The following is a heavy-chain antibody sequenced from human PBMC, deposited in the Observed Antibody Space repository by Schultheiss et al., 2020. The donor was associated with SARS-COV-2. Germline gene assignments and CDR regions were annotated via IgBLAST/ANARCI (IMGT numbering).Heavy chain of an antibody. Sequence: GGSLRLSCAASGFTFSSYGMHWARQAPGKGLEWVAVISYDGSNKYYADSVKGRFTISRDNSKNTLYLQMNSLRAEDTAVYYCARDGDYYDYYYYGMDVWGQGTTVTVSS. CDR1: GFTFSSYG. J-gene: IGHJ6*02. V-gene: IGHV3-30*01. D-gene: IGHD2-21*02. CDR2: ISYDGSNK. CDR3: ARDGDYYDYYYYGMDV.